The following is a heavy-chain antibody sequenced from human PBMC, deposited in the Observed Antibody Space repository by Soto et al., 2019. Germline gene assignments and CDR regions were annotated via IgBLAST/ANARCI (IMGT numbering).Heavy chain of an antibody. J-gene: IGHJ4*02. CDR3: AILAITGSDYFDY. CDR2: INPNTGAT. D-gene: IGHD1-20*01. V-gene: IGHV1-2*04. CDR1: GYTFTSYG. Sequence: ASVKVSCKASGYTFTSYGISWVRQAPGQGLEWMGWINPNTGATNYAQKFQGWVTMTRDTSISTAYMELSRLKSDDTAVYYCAILAITGSDYFDYWGQGTLVTVSS.